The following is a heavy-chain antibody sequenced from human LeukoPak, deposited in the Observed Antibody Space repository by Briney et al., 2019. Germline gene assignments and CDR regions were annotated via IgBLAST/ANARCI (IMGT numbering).Heavy chain of an antibody. CDR3: AKEPATRWLATFDY. J-gene: IGHJ4*02. Sequence: GGSLRLSCAASGFTYSSCAMSWVRQAPGKGLEWISTVRGSGGGTYYADSVKGRFTISRDNSKNMLYLQMNSLRAEDTAVYYCAKEPATRWLATFDYWGQGTLVTVSS. CDR1: GFTYSSCA. CDR2: VRGSGGGT. D-gene: IGHD6-19*01. V-gene: IGHV3-23*01.